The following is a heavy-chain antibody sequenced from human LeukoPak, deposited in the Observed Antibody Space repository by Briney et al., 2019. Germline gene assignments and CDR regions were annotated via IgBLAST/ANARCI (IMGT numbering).Heavy chain of an antibody. CDR2: IYPGDSDA. Sequence: GESLKISCKGSGYSFTSYWIGWVRQLPGKGLEWMGIIYPGDSDARYSPSFQGQVTISADKSISTAYLQWSSLKASDTAMYFCARRTFSGNYPSFDYWGQGTLVTVSS. J-gene: IGHJ4*02. V-gene: IGHV5-51*01. CDR1: GYSFTSYW. CDR3: ARRTFSGNYPSFDY. D-gene: IGHD1-26*01.